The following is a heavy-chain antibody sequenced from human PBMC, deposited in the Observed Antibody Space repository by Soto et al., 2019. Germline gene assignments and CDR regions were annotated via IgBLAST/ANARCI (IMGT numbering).Heavy chain of an antibody. CDR1: GGSISSGGYY. J-gene: IGHJ6*03. CDR2: IYYSGST. D-gene: IGHD5-12*01. V-gene: IGHV4-31*03. Sequence: SETLSLTCTVSGGSISSGGYYWSWIRQHPGKSLEWIGYIYYSGSTYYNPSLKSRVTISVDTSKNQFSLKLSSVTAADTALYYCASVYSGDETYYYYYMDVWRKGTTVTVS. CDR3: ASVYSGDETYYYYYMDV.